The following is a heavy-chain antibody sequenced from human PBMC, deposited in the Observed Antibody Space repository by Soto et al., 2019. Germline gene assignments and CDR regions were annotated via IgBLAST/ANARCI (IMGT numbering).Heavy chain of an antibody. V-gene: IGHV4-34*01. Sequence: SETLSLTCAVYGGSFSGYYWSWIRQPPGKGLEWIGEINHSGSTNYNPSLKSRVTISVDTSKNQFSLKLSSVTAADTAVYYCARTRQASKDEVVAATRYFDYWGQGTLVTVS. CDR2: INHSGST. J-gene: IGHJ4*02. CDR1: GGSFSGYY. D-gene: IGHD2-15*01. CDR3: ARTRQASKDEVVAATRYFDY.